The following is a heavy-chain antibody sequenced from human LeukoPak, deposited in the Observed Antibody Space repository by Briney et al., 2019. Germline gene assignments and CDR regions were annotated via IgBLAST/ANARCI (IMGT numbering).Heavy chain of an antibody. D-gene: IGHD5-12*01. CDR2: IKQDGSEK. Sequence: GGSLRLSCAASGFTFSSYWMSRVRQAPGKGLEWVANIKQDGSEKYYVDSVKGRFTISRDNAKKSLYLQMNSLRAEDTAVYYCARMVATYYFDYWGQGTLVTVSS. J-gene: IGHJ4*02. CDR3: ARMVATYYFDY. V-gene: IGHV3-7*01. CDR1: GFTFSSYW.